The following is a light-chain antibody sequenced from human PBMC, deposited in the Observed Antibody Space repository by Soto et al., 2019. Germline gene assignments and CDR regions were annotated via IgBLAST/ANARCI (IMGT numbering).Light chain of an antibody. CDR2: DAS. CDR1: QSISSW. CDR3: QQYNSYPWT. Sequence: DIQMTQSPSTLSASVGDRVTITCRASQSISSWLAWYQQKPGKAPKLLIYDASSLESGVPSRFSGSGSGTEFTLTISSLQPDDFATYHCQQYNSYPWTFGQGTKVEIK. J-gene: IGKJ1*01. V-gene: IGKV1-5*01.